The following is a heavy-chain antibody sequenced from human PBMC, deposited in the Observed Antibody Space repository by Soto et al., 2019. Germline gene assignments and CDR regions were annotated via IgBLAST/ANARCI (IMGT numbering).Heavy chain of an antibody. CDR2: MNPISGNA. CDR3: ARWVVGADYSDY. D-gene: IGHD1-26*01. Sequence: VQLVESGAEVKEPGASVRVSCKASGYTFTNNDISWVRQATGQGLEWMGWMNPISGNAGYAQKFQGRVTMTRNTSISTAYLELRSLRVEDTAVYYCARWVVGADYSDYWGQGTLVTVSS. CDR1: GYTFTNND. V-gene: IGHV1-8*01. J-gene: IGHJ4*02.